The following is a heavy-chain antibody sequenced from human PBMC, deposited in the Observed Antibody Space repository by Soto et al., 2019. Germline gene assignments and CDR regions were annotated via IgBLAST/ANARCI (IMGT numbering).Heavy chain of an antibody. CDR2: IYYSGST. V-gene: IGHV4-39*01. CDR3: ARQGYDFWSGYRNPQNYFDY. D-gene: IGHD3-3*01. CDR1: GGSISSSSYY. Sequence: SETLSLTCTVSGGSISSSSYYWGWIRQPPGKGLEWIGSIYYSGSTYYNPSLKSRVTISVDTSKNQFSLKLSSVTAADTAVYYCARQGYDFWSGYRNPQNYFDYWGQGTLVTVSS. J-gene: IGHJ4*02.